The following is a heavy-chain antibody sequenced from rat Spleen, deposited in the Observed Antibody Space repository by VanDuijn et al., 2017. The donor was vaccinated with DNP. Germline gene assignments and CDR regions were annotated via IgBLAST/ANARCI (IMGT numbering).Heavy chain of an antibody. Sequence: EVRLVESGGGLVQPGRSLKLSCAASGFNFNDYWMGWVRQAPGKGLEWIGQINKDSSTITYIPSLKDKFTISRDNDQNTLYLQMSKLGSEDTAIYYCARGPNYGGYADYFDYWGQGVVVTVSS. CDR3: ARGPNYGGYADYFDY. V-gene: IGHV4-2*01. CDR2: INKDSSTI. D-gene: IGHD1-11*01. CDR1: GFNFNDYW. J-gene: IGHJ2*01.